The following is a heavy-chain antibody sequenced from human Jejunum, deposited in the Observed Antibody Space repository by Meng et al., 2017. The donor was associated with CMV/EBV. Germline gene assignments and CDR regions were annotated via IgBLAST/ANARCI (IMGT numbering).Heavy chain of an antibody. D-gene: IGHD1-14*01. Sequence: GFTFSAYSMTGVRPAPGKGLEWVSIIYGAGTTPKNAGSVKGHFTISRENSKTTVYLQMNSLRADDTAVYYCAKDKTPDGLFNFDFWAQGTQVTVSS. J-gene: IGHJ4*02. CDR3: AKDKTPDGLFNFDF. V-gene: IGHV3-23*03. CDR1: GFTFSAYS. CDR2: IYGAGTTP.